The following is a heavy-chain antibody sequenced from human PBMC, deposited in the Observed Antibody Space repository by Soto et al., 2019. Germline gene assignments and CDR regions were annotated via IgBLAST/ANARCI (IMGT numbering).Heavy chain of an antibody. Sequence: PSETLSLTCNVSGGSIRSYYWSWIRQPAGKALEWIGRIYPTGRTNYNPSLESRVTMSIDTSKSQFSLKVSSVTAADTALYYCAREGASGFGMDVWGQGTTVTVS. J-gene: IGHJ6*02. V-gene: IGHV4-4*07. CDR2: IYPTGRT. CDR3: AREGASGFGMDV. CDR1: GGSIRSYY. D-gene: IGHD1-26*01.